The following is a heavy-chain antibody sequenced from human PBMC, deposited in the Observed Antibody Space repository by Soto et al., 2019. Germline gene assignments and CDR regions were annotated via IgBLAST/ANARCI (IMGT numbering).Heavy chain of an antibody. J-gene: IGHJ6*03. CDR1: GFTFSSYA. CDR2: ISGSGGST. Sequence: GGFLRLSCAASGFTFSSYARSWVRQAPGKGLEWVSAISGSGGSTYYADSVKGRFTISRDNSKNTLYLQMNSLRAEDTAVYYCAKQPQIYYYYYMDVWGKGTTVTVSS. V-gene: IGHV3-23*01. CDR3: AKQPQIYYYYYMDV.